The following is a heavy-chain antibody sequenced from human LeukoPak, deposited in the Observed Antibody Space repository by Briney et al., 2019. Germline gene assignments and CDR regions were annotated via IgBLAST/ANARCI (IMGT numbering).Heavy chain of an antibody. CDR2: INHSGST. J-gene: IGHJ4*02. CDR3: ASIAVVVAATHYFDY. CDR1: GGSFSGYY. D-gene: IGHD2-15*01. Sequence: SETLSLTCAVYGGSFSGYYWSWIRQPPGKGLEGIGEINHSGSTNYNPSLKSRVTISVDTSKNQFSLKLSSVTAADTAVYYCASIAVVVAATHYFDYWGQGTLVTVSS. V-gene: IGHV4-34*01.